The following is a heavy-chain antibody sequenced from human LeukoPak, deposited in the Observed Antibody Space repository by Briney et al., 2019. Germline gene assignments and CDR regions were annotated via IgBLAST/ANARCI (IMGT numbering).Heavy chain of an antibody. CDR1: GGSISSSSYY. CDR3: ARQTGSGLFILP. V-gene: IGHV4-39*01. Sequence: SETLSLTCTVSGGSISSSSYYWGWIRQPPGKGLEWIGSIYYSGNTYYNASLKSQVSISIDTSKNQFSLRLTSVTAADTAVYYCARQTGSGLFILPGGQGALVTVSS. J-gene: IGHJ4*02. D-gene: IGHD3/OR15-3a*01. CDR2: IYYSGNT.